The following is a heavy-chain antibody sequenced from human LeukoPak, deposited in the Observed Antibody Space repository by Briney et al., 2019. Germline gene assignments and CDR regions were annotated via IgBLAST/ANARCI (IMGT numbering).Heavy chain of an antibody. V-gene: IGHV4-59*02. D-gene: IGHD3-22*01. J-gene: IGHJ4*02. CDR3: ARKPDSSSYYFDY. CDR1: GGSVSSYY. CDR2: IYYSGST. Sequence: SETLSLTCTVSGGSVSSYYWSWIRQPPGKGLDWIGYIYYSGSTKYNPSLKSRVTISVDTSKNQFSLKLSSVTAADTAVYYCARKPDSSSYYFDYWGQGTLVTVSS.